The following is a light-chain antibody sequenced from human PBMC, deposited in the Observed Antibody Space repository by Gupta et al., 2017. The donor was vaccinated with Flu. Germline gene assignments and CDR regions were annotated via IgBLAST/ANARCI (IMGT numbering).Light chain of an antibody. V-gene: IGLV3-25*03. CDR1: ALPNQY. CDR2: KDS. Sequence: GHTARITCSGDALPNQYAYWYQQKPGQAPVLVIYKDSERPSGIPERFSGSSSGTTLTLTISGVQAEDEADYYCQSADSSGTSRVFGGGTKLTVL. CDR3: QSADSSGTSRV. J-gene: IGLJ3*02.